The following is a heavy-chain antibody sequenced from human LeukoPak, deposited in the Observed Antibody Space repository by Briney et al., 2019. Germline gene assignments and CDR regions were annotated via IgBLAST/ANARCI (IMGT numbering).Heavy chain of an antibody. D-gene: IGHD5-18*01. CDR3: ARHMDTAMAYFDY. V-gene: IGHV4-39*01. CDR2: IYYSGST. J-gene: IGHJ4*02. CDR1: GGSIRSSSYY. Sequence: SETLSLTCTVSGGSIRSSSYYWGWIRQPPGKGLEWIGSIYYSGSTYYNPSLKSRVTISVDTSKNQFSLKLSSVTAADTAVYYCARHMDTAMAYFDYWGQGTLVTVSS.